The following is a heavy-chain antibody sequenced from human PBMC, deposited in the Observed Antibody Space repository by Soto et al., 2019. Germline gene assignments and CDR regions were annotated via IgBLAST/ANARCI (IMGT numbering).Heavy chain of an antibody. CDR2: ISSSGSTI. J-gene: IGHJ3*02. CDR1: GFTFSDYY. V-gene: IGHV3-11*01. D-gene: IGHD3-10*01. CDR3: ARGITMVRGVIITYVVGGLDAFDI. Sequence: NPGGSLRLSCAASGFTFSDYYMSWIRQAPGKGLEWVSYISSSGSTIYYADSVKGRFTISRDNAKNSLYLQMNSLRAEDTAVYYCARGITMVRGVIITYVVGGLDAFDIWGQGTMVTVSS.